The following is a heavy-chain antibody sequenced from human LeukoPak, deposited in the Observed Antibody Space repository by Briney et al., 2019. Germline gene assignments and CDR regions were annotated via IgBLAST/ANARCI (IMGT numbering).Heavy chain of an antibody. CDR1: GGTFSSYA. J-gene: IGHJ5*02. V-gene: IGHV1-69*13. CDR2: IIPIFGTA. Sequence: VKVSCKASGGTFSSYAISWVRQAPGQGLEWMGGIIPIFGTANYAQKFQGRVTITADESTSTAYMELSSLRSEDTAVYYCARDTSIYGSGSDNWFDPWGQGTLVTVSS. CDR3: ARDTSIYGSGSDNWFDP. D-gene: IGHD3-10*01.